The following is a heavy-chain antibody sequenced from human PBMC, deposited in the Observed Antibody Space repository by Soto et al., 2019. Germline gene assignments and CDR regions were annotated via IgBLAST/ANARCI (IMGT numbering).Heavy chain of an antibody. J-gene: IGHJ6*02. CDR2: FIPIFGTA. V-gene: IGHV1-69*13. CDR1: GGTFSSYA. D-gene: IGHD2-2*01. CDR3: ARVDVVVPAASPSTYYYYYGMDV. Sequence: SVKVSCKASGGTFSSYAISWVRQAPGQGLEWMGGFIPIFGTANYAQKFQGRVTITADESTSTAYMELSSLRSEDTAVYYCARVDVVVPAASPSTYYYYYGMDVWGQGTTVTVSS.